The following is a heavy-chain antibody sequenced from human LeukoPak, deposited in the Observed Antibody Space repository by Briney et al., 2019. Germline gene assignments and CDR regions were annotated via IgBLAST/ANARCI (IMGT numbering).Heavy chain of an antibody. J-gene: IGHJ3*02. D-gene: IGHD6-13*01. CDR2: INPNSGGT. CDR3: ARDLGSEAAADNVGVAFDI. CDR1: GYTFTGYH. Sequence: ASVKVSCKASGYTFTGYHMHWVRQAPGQGLEWMGRINPNSGGTNYAQKFQGRVTMTRDTSISTAYMELSSLRSEDTAVYYCARDLGSEAAADNVGVAFDIWGQGTMVTVSS. V-gene: IGHV1-2*06.